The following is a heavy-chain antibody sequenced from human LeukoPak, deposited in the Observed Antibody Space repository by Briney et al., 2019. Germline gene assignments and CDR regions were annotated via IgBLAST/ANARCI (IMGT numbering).Heavy chain of an antibody. Sequence: GESLQISCKNSGYGFTNYWIAWGRLMPGKGREWMGSIYPGESDTRYSPSFQGQVNMSVDKSNSTAYLQWSGLKASDTAIYYCARCTQSTVRSWYFDLWGRGTLVTVSS. J-gene: IGHJ2*01. CDR3: ARCTQSTVRSWYFDL. CDR2: IYPGESDT. D-gene: IGHD4-17*01. CDR1: GYGFTNYW. V-gene: IGHV5-51*01.